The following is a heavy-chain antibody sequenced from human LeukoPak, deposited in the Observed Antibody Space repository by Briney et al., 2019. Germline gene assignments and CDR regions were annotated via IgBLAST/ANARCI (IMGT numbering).Heavy chain of an antibody. Sequence: GASVKVSCKASGYTFTGYYMHWVRQAPGQGLEWMGWINPNSGGTNYAQKFQSRVTMTRDTSISTAYMELSRLRSDDTAVYYCARDLGGSGSYYKGYWGQGTLVTVSS. D-gene: IGHD3-10*01. J-gene: IGHJ4*02. CDR2: INPNSGGT. CDR1: GYTFTGYY. V-gene: IGHV1-2*02. CDR3: ARDLGGSGSYYKGY.